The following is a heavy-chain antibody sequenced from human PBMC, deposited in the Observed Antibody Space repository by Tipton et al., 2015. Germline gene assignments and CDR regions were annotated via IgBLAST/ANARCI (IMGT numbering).Heavy chain of an antibody. Sequence: LVKPSQTLTLTCTVSGFSLNSEVSVGWIRQPPGKALEWLAHIDSDDTTFYDTLLKTRLSISKDTSRNQVVLTMTNMDPVDTAAYFCARIRRDYYRDGWAYYLDYWGQGTLVTVSS. CDR3: ARIRRDYYRDGWAYYLDY. V-gene: IGHV2-70*16. J-gene: IGHJ4*02. CDR2: IDSDDTT. CDR1: GFSLNSEVS. D-gene: IGHD3-10*01.